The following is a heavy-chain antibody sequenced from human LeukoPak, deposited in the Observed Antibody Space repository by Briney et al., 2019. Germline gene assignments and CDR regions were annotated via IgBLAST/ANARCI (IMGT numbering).Heavy chain of an antibody. D-gene: IGHD2-15*01. Sequence: GESLKISCKGSGYSFTSYWIGWVRQMPGKGLEWVGIIYPGDSDTRYSPSFQGQVTISADKSISTAYLQWSSLKASDTAMYYCARHSRASGGSLVFFDYWGQGTLVTVSS. CDR3: ARHSRASGGSLVFFDY. CDR1: GYSFTSYW. V-gene: IGHV5-51*01. CDR2: IYPGDSDT. J-gene: IGHJ4*02.